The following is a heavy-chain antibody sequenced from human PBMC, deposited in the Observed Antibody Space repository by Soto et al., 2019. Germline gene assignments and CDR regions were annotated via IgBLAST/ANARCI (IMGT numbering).Heavy chain of an antibody. CDR2: IIPIFGTA. CDR1: GGTFSSYA. Sequence: ASVKFSCKASGGTFSSYAISWVRQAPGQGLEWMGGIIPIFGTANYAQKFQGRVTITADESTSTAYMELSSLRSEDTAVYYCAREGDCGGDCFVVIWGQGTMVTVSS. V-gene: IGHV1-69*13. J-gene: IGHJ3*02. D-gene: IGHD2-21*02. CDR3: AREGDCGGDCFVVI.